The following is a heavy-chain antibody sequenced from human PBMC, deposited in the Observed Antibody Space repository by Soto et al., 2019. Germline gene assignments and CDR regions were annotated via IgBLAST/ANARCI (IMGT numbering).Heavy chain of an antibody. Sequence: SETLSLTCAVYGGSFSGYYWSWIRQPPGKGLEWIGEINHSGSTNYNPSLKSRVTISVDTSKNQFSLKLSSVTAADTAVYYCARFSYGENYYDSSGYQYWGQGTLVTVS. CDR2: INHSGST. D-gene: IGHD3-22*01. CDR3: ARFSYGENYYDSSGYQY. CDR1: GGSFSGYY. J-gene: IGHJ4*02. V-gene: IGHV4-34*01.